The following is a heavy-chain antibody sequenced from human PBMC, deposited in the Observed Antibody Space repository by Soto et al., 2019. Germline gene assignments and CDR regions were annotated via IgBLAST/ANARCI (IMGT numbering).Heavy chain of an antibody. Sequence: GGSLRLSCAASGFTFDDYAMHWVRQAPGKGLEWVSGISWNSGSIGYADSVKGRFTISRDNAKNSLYLQMNSLRAEDTALYYCAKDFRKIVVVVAATWGDDAFDIWGQGTMVTVSS. CDR3: AKDFRKIVVVVAATWGDDAFDI. CDR2: ISWNSGSI. J-gene: IGHJ3*02. CDR1: GFTFDDYA. V-gene: IGHV3-9*01. D-gene: IGHD2-15*01.